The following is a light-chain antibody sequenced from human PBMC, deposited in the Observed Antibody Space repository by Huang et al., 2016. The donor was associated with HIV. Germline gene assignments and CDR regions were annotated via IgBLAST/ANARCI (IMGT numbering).Light chain of an antibody. CDR1: QDISHY. J-gene: IGKJ3*01. V-gene: IGKV1-33*01. CDR2: DSA. CDR3: QQYNNLPT. Sequence: DIQMTQSPSSLSASVGDRVTMTCQASQDISHYLNWYQQKPGKAPKVLNYDSAKLETGVPSRFSGSGSGTDFTFTISSLQPEDIATYYCQQYNNLPTFGPGTKVHIK.